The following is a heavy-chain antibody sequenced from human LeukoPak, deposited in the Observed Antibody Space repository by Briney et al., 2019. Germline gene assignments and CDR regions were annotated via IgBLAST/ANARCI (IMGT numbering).Heavy chain of an antibody. V-gene: IGHV3-74*01. CDR2: IKGDGSST. Sequence: GGFLRLSCAASGFTLSSYWMHWVRHTPGKGLVWVSRIKGDGSSTSYADSVKGRFTISRDNSKNTLYLQMNGLRAEDTAVYYCAKVGYSYGPDYWGQGTLVTVSS. CDR3: AKVGYSYGPDY. CDR1: GFTLSSYW. D-gene: IGHD5-18*01. J-gene: IGHJ4*02.